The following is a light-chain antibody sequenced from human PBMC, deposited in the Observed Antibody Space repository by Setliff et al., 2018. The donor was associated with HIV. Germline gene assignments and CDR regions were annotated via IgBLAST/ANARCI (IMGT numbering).Light chain of an antibody. V-gene: IGLV2-14*01. J-gene: IGLJ1*01. Sequence: QSALTQPASVSGSPGQSITISCNGTSTDIGGYNFVSWYQQYPGKAPKLLIYEVTNRPSGISNRFSAPKSDNTASLTISGLQAEDEADYYCSSFTSSGTYVFGTGTKVTVL. CDR2: EVT. CDR3: SSFTSSGTYV. CDR1: STDIGGYNF.